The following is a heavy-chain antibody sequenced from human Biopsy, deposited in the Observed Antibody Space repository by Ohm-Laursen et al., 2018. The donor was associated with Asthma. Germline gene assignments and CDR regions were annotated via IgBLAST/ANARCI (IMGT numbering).Heavy chain of an antibody. Sequence: ASVKVSCKASGYTFTGYYIHWGRQAPGQGLEWMGWINPNSGGTNYAQKFQGWVTMTRDTSISTAYMELSRLRSDDTAVYYCARDAAAAGESYYYYYGMDVWGQGTTVTVSS. V-gene: IGHV1-2*04. CDR2: INPNSGGT. CDR3: ARDAAAAGESYYYYYGMDV. J-gene: IGHJ6*02. CDR1: GYTFTGYY. D-gene: IGHD6-13*01.